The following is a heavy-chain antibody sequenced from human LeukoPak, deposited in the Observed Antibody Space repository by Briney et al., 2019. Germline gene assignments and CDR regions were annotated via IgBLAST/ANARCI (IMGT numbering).Heavy chain of an antibody. CDR3: ARANQLWLYFDY. CDR1: GFTFSSYW. D-gene: IGHD5-18*01. Sequence: GGSLRLSCAASGFTFSSYWMHWVRQAPGKGLVWVSRINSDGSSTSYADSVKGRFTISRDNSKNTLYLQMNSLRAEDTAVYYCARANQLWLYFDYWGQGTLVTVSS. J-gene: IGHJ4*02. V-gene: IGHV3-74*01. CDR2: INSDGSST.